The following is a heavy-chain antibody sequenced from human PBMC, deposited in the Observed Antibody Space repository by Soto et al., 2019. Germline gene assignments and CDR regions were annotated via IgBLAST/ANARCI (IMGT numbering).Heavy chain of an antibody. Sequence: QLQLQASGPGLVKPSETLSLTCTVSDGSISSSSYYWGWIRQPPGKGLEWIGSIDYSGSTYYNPSLQSRVTISVDTSKNQFSLKLSSVTAADTAVYYCSRHTPAISVSDHLGQGTLVTVSS. CDR3: SRHTPAISVSDH. CDR2: IDYSGST. CDR1: DGSISSSSYY. V-gene: IGHV4-39*01. D-gene: IGHD2-15*01. J-gene: IGHJ4*02.